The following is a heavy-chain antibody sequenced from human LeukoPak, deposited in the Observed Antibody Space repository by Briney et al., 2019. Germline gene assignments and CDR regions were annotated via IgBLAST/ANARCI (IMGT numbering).Heavy chain of an antibody. CDR3: ARTYYDFWSGYAFRSSYYYGMDV. J-gene: IGHJ6*02. V-gene: IGHV1-46*01. CDR1: GGTFSSYA. CDR2: INPSGGST. D-gene: IGHD3-3*01. Sequence: ASVKVSCKASGGTFSSYAISWVRQAPGQGLEWMGIINPSGGSTSYAQKFQGRVTMTRDTSTSTVHMELSSLRSEDTAVYYCARTYYDFWSGYAFRSSYYYGMDVWGQGTTVTVSS.